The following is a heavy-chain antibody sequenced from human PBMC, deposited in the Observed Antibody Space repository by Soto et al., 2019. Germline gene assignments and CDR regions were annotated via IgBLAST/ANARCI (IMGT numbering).Heavy chain of an antibody. CDR3: AIDKEDIVATNYYNWFDP. J-gene: IGHJ5*02. CDR1: GYTFTSYA. D-gene: IGHD5-12*01. V-gene: IGHV1-3*01. CDR2: INAGNGNT. Sequence: ASVKVSCKASGYTFTSYAMHWVRQAPGQRLEWMGWINAGNGNTKYSQKFQGRVTITRDTSASTAYMELRSLRSDDTAVYYCAIDKEDIVATNYYNWFDPWGQGTRVTVSS.